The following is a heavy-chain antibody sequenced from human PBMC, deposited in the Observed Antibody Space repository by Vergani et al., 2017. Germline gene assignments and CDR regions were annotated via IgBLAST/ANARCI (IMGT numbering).Heavy chain of an antibody. V-gene: IGHV3-9*01. D-gene: IGHD1-7*01. Sequence: EVQLVESGGGLVQPGRSLRLSCAASGFTFDDYAMHWVRQAPGKGLEWVSGISWNSGSIGYADSVKGRFTISRDNAKNSLYLQMNSLRAEDTALYYCAKEGTDNWXFDLWGRGTLVTVSS. CDR2: ISWNSGSI. J-gene: IGHJ2*01. CDR1: GFTFDDYA. CDR3: AKEGTDNWXFDL.